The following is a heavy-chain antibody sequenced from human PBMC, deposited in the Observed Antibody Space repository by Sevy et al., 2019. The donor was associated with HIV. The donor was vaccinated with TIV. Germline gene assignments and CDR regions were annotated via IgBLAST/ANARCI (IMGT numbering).Heavy chain of an antibody. CDR2: IRQDGGEK. V-gene: IGHV3-7*01. CDR1: GFTFSSYW. J-gene: IGHJ4*02. Sequence: GGSLRLSCAASGFTFSSYWMSWVRQAPGKGLEWVANIRQDGGEKYYVDSVKGRSTISRDNAKNSLFLQMNSLRAEDTAVYYCARLDFVAGNDYWGQGTLVTVSS. D-gene: IGHD6-19*01. CDR3: ARLDFVAGNDY.